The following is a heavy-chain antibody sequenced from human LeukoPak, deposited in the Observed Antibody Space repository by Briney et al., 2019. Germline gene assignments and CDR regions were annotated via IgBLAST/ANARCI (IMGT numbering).Heavy chain of an antibody. CDR3: AKYGSGSYSGGDAFDI. CDR2: ISWNSGSI. CDR1: GFTFDDYA. Sequence: PGRSLRLSCAASGFTFDDYAMHWVRQAPGKGLEWVSGISWNSGSIGYADSVKGRFTISRDNAKNSLYLQMNSLRAEDTALYYCAKYGSGSYSGGDAFDIWGQGTMVTVSS. D-gene: IGHD3-10*01. V-gene: IGHV3-9*01. J-gene: IGHJ3*02.